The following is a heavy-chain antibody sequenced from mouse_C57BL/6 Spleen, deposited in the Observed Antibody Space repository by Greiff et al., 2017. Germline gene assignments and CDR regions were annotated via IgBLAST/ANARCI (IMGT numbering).Heavy chain of an antibody. V-gene: IGHV1-15*01. D-gene: IGHD2-4*01. CDR1: GYTFTDYE. Sequence: VQLQQSGAELVRPGASVTMSCKASGYTFTDYEMRWVKQIPVHGLEWIGAIYPETGGTSYNQKFKGKAILTADKSSSTAYMELRSLTSEDSAVYYCTSYYDYDVSWFAYWGQGTLVTVSA. CDR3: TSYYDYDVSWFAY. CDR2: IYPETGGT. J-gene: IGHJ3*01.